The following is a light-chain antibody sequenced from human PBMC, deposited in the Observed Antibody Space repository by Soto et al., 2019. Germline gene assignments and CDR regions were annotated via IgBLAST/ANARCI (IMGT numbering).Light chain of an antibody. CDR2: KAS. Sequence: DLQMTQSPSTLSASVGDRVTITCRASQSISSWLAWYQQKPGKAPKLLIYKASSLESGVPSRFSGSGSGTEFTLTISSLQPDDFATYYCQQYTNFFTFGPGTKVDIK. CDR1: QSISSW. CDR3: QQYTNFFT. J-gene: IGKJ3*01. V-gene: IGKV1-5*03.